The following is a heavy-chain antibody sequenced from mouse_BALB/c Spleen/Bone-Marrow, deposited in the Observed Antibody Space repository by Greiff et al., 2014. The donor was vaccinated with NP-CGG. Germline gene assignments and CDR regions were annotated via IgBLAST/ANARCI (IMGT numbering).Heavy chain of an antibody. CDR3: ARSLLRYYAMDY. Sequence: VQLKESGPELVKPGASVEMSCKASGYTFTSYVMHWVKQKPGQGLEWIGYINPYNDGTKYNEKFKGKATLTSDKSSSTAYMELSSLTSEDSAVYYCARSLLRYYAMDYWGQGTSVTVSS. V-gene: IGHV1-14*01. D-gene: IGHD1-1*01. CDR1: GYTFTSYV. J-gene: IGHJ4*01. CDR2: INPYNDGT.